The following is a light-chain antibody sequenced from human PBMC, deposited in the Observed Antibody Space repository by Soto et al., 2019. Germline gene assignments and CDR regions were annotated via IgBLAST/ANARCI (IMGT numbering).Light chain of an antibody. CDR1: QSVNNNY. J-gene: IGKJ2*01. V-gene: IGKV3-20*01. Sequence: EIVLTQSPGTLSLSPGERATLSCRASQSVNNNYLAWYQQKPGQAPMPLIYGVSNRATGIPDRFSGSGSGTDFTLTISRLEPEDFAVYYCQQFGDSSYTFGQGSKLEIK. CDR3: QQFGDSSYT. CDR2: GVS.